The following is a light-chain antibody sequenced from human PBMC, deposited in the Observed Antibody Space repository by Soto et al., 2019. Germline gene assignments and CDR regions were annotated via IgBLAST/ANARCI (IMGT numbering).Light chain of an antibody. V-gene: IGLV1-44*01. CDR1: SSNIGSNS. J-gene: IGLJ3*02. Sequence: QLVLTQPPSASGTPGQRVTISCSGSSSNIGSNSVNWYRQLPGTAPKLLIYRNNQRPSGVPDRFSGSKSGTSASLAISGLKSEDEADYYCAAWDDSLDGGVFGGGTKLTVL. CDR2: RNN. CDR3: AAWDDSLDGGV.